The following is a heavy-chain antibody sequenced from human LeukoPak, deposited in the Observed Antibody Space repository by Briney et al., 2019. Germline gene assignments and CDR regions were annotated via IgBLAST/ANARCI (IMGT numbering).Heavy chain of an antibody. CDR3: ARHEGGVVVLSCFDY. V-gene: IGHV5-51*01. Sequence: GEFLKISCKGSGYSFTSYWIGWVRQMPGKGLEWMGIIYPCDSDTRYSPSFQGQVTISADKSISTAYLQWSSLKASDTAMYYCARHEGGVVVLSCFDYWGQGTLVTVSS. CDR2: IYPCDSDT. D-gene: IGHD2-2*01. J-gene: IGHJ4*02. CDR1: GYSFTSYW.